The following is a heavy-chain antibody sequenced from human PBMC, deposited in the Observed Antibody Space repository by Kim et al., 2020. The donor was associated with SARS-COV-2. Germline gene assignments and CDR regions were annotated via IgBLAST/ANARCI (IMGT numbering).Heavy chain of an antibody. CDR2: INAGNGNT. J-gene: IGHJ3*02. Sequence: ASVKVSCKTSGFTFTNYTIHWVRQAPGQRLEWMGWINAGNGNTRSSQKFQGRVTITRDTSASTAYMELSSLRSEDTAVYYCARWLPNAGAFDIWGQGTMVTVSS. CDR1: GFTFTNYT. D-gene: IGHD5-12*01. CDR3: ARWLPNAGAFDI. V-gene: IGHV1-3*01.